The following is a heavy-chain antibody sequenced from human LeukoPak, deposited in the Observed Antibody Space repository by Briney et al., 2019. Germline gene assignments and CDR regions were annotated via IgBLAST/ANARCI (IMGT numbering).Heavy chain of an antibody. CDR2: ISYDGSNK. D-gene: IGHD6-6*01. J-gene: IGHJ6*03. CDR1: GFIFRSYG. V-gene: IGHV3-30*18. CDR3: AKEGSSWDKGYYYYMDV. Sequence: TGGSLRLSCEASGFIFRSYGMSWVRQAPGKGLEWVAVISYDGSNKYYADSVKGRFTISRDNSKNTLYLQMNSLRAEDTAVYYCAKEGSSWDKGYYYYMDVWGKGTTVTVSS.